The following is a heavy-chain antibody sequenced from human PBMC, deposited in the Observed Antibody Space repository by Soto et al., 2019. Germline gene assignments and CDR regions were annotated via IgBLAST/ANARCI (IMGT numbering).Heavy chain of an antibody. D-gene: IGHD1-26*01. J-gene: IGHJ4*02. V-gene: IGHV4-59*02. CDR2: VYYSGST. CDR1: GGSVSNSY. Sequence: QVQLQESGPGLVKPSETLSLTCTVSGGSVSNSYWGWIRQPPGKGLEWVAYVYYSGSTNYNPSLGSRVTISVHKSKNQFSLKMTSVTGADTAVYYCARGRSHEWELLVQYFDYWGQGTLVTVSS. CDR3: ARGRSHEWELLVQYFDY.